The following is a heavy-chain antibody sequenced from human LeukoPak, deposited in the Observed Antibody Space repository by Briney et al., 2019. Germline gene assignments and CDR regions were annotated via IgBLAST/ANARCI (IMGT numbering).Heavy chain of an antibody. D-gene: IGHD6-19*01. CDR1: GYTFTSYG. CDR3: ARVNVGIAVAGRWFDP. CDR2: ISAYNGNT. Sequence: SVKVSCKASGYTFTSYGISWVRQAPGQGLEWMGWISAYNGNTNYAQKLQGRVTMTTDTSTSTAYMELRSLRSDDTAVYYCARVNVGIAVAGRWFDPWGQGTLVTVSS. V-gene: IGHV1-18*01. J-gene: IGHJ5*02.